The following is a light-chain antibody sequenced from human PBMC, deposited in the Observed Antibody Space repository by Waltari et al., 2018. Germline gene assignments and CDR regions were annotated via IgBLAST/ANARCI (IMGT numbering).Light chain of an antibody. CDR2: AVF. CDR1: QGISNN. J-gene: IGKJ2*01. CDR3: QQSYTMPMYT. V-gene: IGKV1-39*01. Sequence: DIQMTQSPSSLSSSVGDRVTLTCRASQGISNNLNWYQQKPGKDPDLLIFAVFTLQSGVPSRFSGSGSGTEFTLTISSLQPEDSATYYCQQSYTMPMYTFGQGTKLEIK.